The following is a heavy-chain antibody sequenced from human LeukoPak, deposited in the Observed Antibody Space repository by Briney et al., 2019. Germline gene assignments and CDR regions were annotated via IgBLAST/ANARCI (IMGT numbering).Heavy chain of an antibody. D-gene: IGHD4-17*01. CDR3: ARDVHGDYGSGWFDP. Sequence: SVKVSCKTSGGTFNNSAISWVRQAPGQGLEWLGGIMPLFGTAGYAQKFQGRVTITKDESTRTVYLELTSLTSDDTAVYYCARDVHGDYGSGWFDPWGQGTLVSVS. J-gene: IGHJ5*02. CDR2: IMPLFGTA. CDR1: GGTFNNSA. V-gene: IGHV1-69*05.